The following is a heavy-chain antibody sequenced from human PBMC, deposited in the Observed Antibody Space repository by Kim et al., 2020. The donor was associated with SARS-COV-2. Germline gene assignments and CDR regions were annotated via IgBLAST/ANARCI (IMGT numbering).Heavy chain of an antibody. D-gene: IGHD4-17*01. CDR3: SRGHGDYVSYYYYGMDV. J-gene: IGHJ6*02. V-gene: IGHV4-59*09. Sequence: NYNPSLKSRLTLSVDKSKNQFSLKLRSVTAADTAVYYCSRGHGDYVSYYYYGMDVWGQGTTVTVSS.